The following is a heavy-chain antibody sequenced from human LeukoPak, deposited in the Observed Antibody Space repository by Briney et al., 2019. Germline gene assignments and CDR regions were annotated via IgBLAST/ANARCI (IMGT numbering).Heavy chain of an antibody. V-gene: IGHV3-23*01. CDR3: AKDHLWFGELTWDAFDI. Sequence: GGSLRLSCAASGFTFSSYAMSWVRRAPGKGLEWVSAISGSGDTTYYADSVKGRFTISRDNSKNTLYLQMNSLRAKDTAVYYCAKDHLWFGELTWDAFDIWGQGTMVTVSS. D-gene: IGHD3-10*01. CDR2: ISGSGDTT. CDR1: GFTFSSYA. J-gene: IGHJ3*02.